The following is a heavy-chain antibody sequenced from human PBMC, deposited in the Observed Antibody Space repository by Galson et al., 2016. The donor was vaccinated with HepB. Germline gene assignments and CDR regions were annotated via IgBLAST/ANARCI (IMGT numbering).Heavy chain of an antibody. J-gene: IGHJ4*02. V-gene: IGHV3-48*02. Sequence: SLRLSCAASGFTFNTYAFNWVRQAPGKGLEWLSYINSRGDTTYYGDSLKGRFTTSRDNAKNSLYLEMNSLTDDYTATYYCATFVGLGGSGWGQGTLVTVSS. CDR3: ATFVGLGGSG. CDR1: GFTFNTYA. CDR2: INSRGDTT. D-gene: IGHD3/OR15-3a*01.